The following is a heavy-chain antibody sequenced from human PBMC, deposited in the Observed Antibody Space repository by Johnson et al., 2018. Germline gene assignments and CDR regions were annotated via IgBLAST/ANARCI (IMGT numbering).Heavy chain of an antibody. CDR3: ARAGNTAPRDGMDV. J-gene: IGHJ6*02. V-gene: IGHV1-69*01. Sequence: VQLVESGAEVTKPGSSVKVSCKASGGTFSSYAISWVRQAPGQGLEWMGGIIPIFHTANYAQKFQGRVTVTADESTSTAYMELSSLRSADTAVYYCARAGNTAPRDGMDVWGQGTTVTVSS. CDR2: IIPIFHTA. D-gene: IGHD5-18*01. CDR1: GGTFSSYA.